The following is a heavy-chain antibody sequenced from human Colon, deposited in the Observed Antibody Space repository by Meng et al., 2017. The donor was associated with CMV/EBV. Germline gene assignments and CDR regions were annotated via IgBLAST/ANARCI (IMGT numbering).Heavy chain of an antibody. Sequence: GESLKISCKTSGYSFTSYWIGWVRQMPGKGLEWMGIMYPGDSDTKYSPSFQGQVTISADKSISTAYLQWSSLKASDTAMYYCARHSGSFHRDYYRGMDVWGQGTTVTVSS. V-gene: IGHV5-51*01. D-gene: IGHD1-26*01. CDR2: MYPGDSDT. J-gene: IGHJ6*02. CDR1: GYSFTSYW. CDR3: ARHSGSFHRDYYRGMDV.